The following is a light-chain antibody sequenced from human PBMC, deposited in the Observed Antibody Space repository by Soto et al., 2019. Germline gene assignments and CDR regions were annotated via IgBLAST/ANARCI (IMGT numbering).Light chain of an antibody. J-gene: IGLJ1*01. CDR2: GNS. Sequence: QSVLTQPPSVSGAPGQRVTISCTGSSSNIGAGYDVHWYQQLPGTAPKLLIYGNSNRPSGVPDRFSGSKSGTSASLAITGLQAEDEADYYCQSYDSSRRLSVFGTGTKVTVL. CDR1: SSNIGAGYD. V-gene: IGLV1-40*01. CDR3: QSYDSSRRLSV.